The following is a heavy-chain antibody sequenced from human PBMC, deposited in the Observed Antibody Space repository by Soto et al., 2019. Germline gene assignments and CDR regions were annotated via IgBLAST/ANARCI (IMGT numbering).Heavy chain of an antibody. V-gene: IGHV1-18*01. CDR2: ISAYNGNT. Sequence: ASVKVSCKASGYTFTSYGISWVRQAPGQGLEWMGWISAYNGNTNYAQKLQGRVTMTTDTSTSTAYMELRSLRSDDTAVYYCAGDGGGARIAARPGRPPGDPFDIWGQGTMVTVSS. CDR3: AGDGGGARIAARPGRPPGDPFDI. D-gene: IGHD6-6*01. J-gene: IGHJ3*02. CDR1: GYTFTSYG.